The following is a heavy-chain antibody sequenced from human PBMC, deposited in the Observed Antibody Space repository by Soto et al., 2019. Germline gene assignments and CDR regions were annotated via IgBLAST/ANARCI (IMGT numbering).Heavy chain of an antibody. CDR1: GYTFTSYY. Sequence: ASVKVSCKASGYTFTSYYMHWVRQAPGQGLEWMGIINPSGGSTSYAQKFQGRVTMTRDTSTSTVYMELSSLRSEDTAVYYCARGGKVRGAIPTPDDYWGQGTLVTVSS. CDR3: ARGGKVRGAIPTPDDY. V-gene: IGHV1-46*01. CDR2: INPSGGST. J-gene: IGHJ4*02. D-gene: IGHD3-10*01.